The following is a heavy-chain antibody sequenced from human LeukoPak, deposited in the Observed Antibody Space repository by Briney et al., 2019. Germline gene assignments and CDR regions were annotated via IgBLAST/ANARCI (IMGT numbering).Heavy chain of an antibody. Sequence: ASVKVSCKASGGTFSSYAISWVRQAPGQGLEWMGRIIPILGIANYAQKFQGRVTITADKSTSTAYMELSSLRSEDTAVYYCARFGTDSSGYYETDYWGQGTLVTVSS. V-gene: IGHV1-69*04. CDR3: ARFGTDSSGYYETDY. D-gene: IGHD3-22*01. J-gene: IGHJ4*02. CDR2: IIPILGIA. CDR1: GGTFSSYA.